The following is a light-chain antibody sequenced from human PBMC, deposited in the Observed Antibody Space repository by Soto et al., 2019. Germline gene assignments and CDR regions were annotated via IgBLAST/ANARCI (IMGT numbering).Light chain of an antibody. CDR3: SSYAGSNNFYV. V-gene: IGLV2-14*03. CDR2: DVS. J-gene: IGLJ1*01. CDR1: TSDVGAYNY. Sequence: QSALTQPASVSGSPGQSITISCTGTTSDVGAYNYVSWYQHHPGKAPKLMIYDVSDRPSGVSNRFSGSKSGNTASLTISGLQAEDEADYYCSSYAGSNNFYVFGTGTKVTVL.